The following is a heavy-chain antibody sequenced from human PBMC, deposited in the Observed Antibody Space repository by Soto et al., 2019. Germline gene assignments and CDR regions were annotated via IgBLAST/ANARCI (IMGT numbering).Heavy chain of an antibody. D-gene: IGHD1-26*01. CDR3: ARRGSGSYYDY. Sequence: VQLLESGGGLVQPGGSLRLSCAASGFTFSSYAMRWVRQAPGKGLEWASAISGSGDSTYYADSVKGRFTISRDNSKNTLYLQMNSLRGEDTAVYHCARRGSGSYYDYWGQGTLVTVSS. CDR2: ISGSGDST. V-gene: IGHV3-23*01. CDR1: GFTFSSYA. J-gene: IGHJ4*02.